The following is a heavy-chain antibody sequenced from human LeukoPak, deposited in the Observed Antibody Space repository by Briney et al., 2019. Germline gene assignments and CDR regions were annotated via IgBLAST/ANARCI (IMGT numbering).Heavy chain of an antibody. Sequence: PGGSLRLSCAASGFTFSSCSMNWVRQAPGKGLEWVSSISSSSSYIYYADSVKGRFTISRDNAKNSLYLQMNSLRAEDTAVYYCARAPEYYYDSSGYYEFDYWGQGTLVTVSS. J-gene: IGHJ4*02. CDR1: GFTFSSCS. CDR2: ISSSSSYI. D-gene: IGHD3-22*01. CDR3: ARAPEYYYDSSGYYEFDY. V-gene: IGHV3-21*01.